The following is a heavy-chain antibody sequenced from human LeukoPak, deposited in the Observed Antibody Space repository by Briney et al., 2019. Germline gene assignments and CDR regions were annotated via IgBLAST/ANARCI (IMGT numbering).Heavy chain of an antibody. CDR3: ARRHSIVVVPAARDQPFDY. V-gene: IGHV4-34*01. J-gene: IGHJ4*02. Sequence: SETLSLTCAVYGGSFSGYYWSWIRQPPGKGLEWIGEINHSGSTNYNPSLKSRVTISVDTSKNQFSLKLSSVTAADTAVYYCARRHSIVVVPAARDQPFDYWGQGTLVTVSS. CDR1: GGSFSGYY. D-gene: IGHD2-2*01. CDR2: INHSGST.